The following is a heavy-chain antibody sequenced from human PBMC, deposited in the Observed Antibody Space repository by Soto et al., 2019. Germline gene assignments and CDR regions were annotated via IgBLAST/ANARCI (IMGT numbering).Heavy chain of an antibody. J-gene: IGHJ6*02. V-gene: IGHV3-23*01. Sequence: EVQLLESGGGVVQPGGSLRVSCAASGFTFRSYAMSWVCQAPGKGLEWVSAIRGSGGSTYYADSVKGRFTMSRDNTKTTLYLHITSLGAEDTAVYYCARDIYSSSWDCYYYSMDVWGQGTMVTVSS. CDR3: ARDIYSSSWDCYYYSMDV. CDR1: GFTFRSYA. CDR2: IRGSGGST. D-gene: IGHD6-13*01.